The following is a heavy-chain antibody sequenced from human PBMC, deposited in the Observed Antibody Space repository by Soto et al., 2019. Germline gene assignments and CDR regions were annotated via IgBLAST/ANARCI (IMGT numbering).Heavy chain of an antibody. V-gene: IGHV3-21*01. D-gene: IGHD4-17*01. CDR3: ARGDYGDTIDY. CDR1: GFTFRSYS. Sequence: EVQLVESGGGLVKPGGSLRLSCAASGFTFRSYSMNWVRRPPGKGLEWVSSISSSGSYIYYADSVKGRFTISRDNAKNSLYLQMNSLRAEDTAVYYCARGDYGDTIDYWGQGTLVTVSS. CDR2: ISSSGSYI. J-gene: IGHJ4*02.